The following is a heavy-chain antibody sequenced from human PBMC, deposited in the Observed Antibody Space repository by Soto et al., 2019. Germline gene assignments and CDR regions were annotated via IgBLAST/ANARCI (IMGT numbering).Heavy chain of an antibody. V-gene: IGHV3-21*04. CDR2: ISSNRK. Sequence: PGGSLRLSCTASGFSVPGFSMNWIRQAPGKGLEWVSSISSNRKYYVDSVKGRFTISRDNARNILYLQMNSLRADDAAVYYCASLEWESTGYADYWGQGTLVTVSS. CDR3: ASLEWESTGYADY. D-gene: IGHD3-3*01. J-gene: IGHJ4*02. CDR1: GFSVPGFS.